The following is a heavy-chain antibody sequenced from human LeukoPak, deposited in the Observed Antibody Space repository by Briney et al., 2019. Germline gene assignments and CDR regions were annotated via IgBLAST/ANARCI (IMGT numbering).Heavy chain of an antibody. D-gene: IGHD2-15*01. CDR3: ARVRCSGGSCYTFDY. CDR2: IYYSGST. V-gene: IGHV4-30-4*01. Sequence: SQTLALTWTVSGGSISSGDYYWSWIDQPPGKGLEWIGYIYYSGSTYYNASLKSRVTISVDTSKNQFSLQLSSVTAAATAVYYCARVRCSGGSCYTFDYWGQGTLVTVSS. CDR1: GGSISSGDYY. J-gene: IGHJ4*02.